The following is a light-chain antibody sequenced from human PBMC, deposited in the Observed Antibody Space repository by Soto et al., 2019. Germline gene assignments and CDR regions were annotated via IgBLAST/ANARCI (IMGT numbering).Light chain of an antibody. J-gene: IGLJ1*01. CDR3: SSYAGSIHYV. CDR1: SSDVGGYSY. CDR2: EVS. Sequence: QSVLTQPPSASGSPGQSVTISCTGTSSDVGGYSYVSWYQQHSGKAPKLMIYEVSQRPSGVPDRFSGSKSGNTASLTVSGLQAEDEADYYCSSYAGSIHYVFGTGTKVTVL. V-gene: IGLV2-8*01.